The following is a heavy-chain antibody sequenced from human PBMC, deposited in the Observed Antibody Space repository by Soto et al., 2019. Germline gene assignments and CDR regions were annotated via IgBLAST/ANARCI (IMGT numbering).Heavy chain of an antibody. V-gene: IGHV1-46*01. CDR3: ARLTSCCYTNTSNWFDP. CDR1: GYTFTSYY. J-gene: IGHJ5*02. Sequence: GASVKVSCKASGYTFTSYYMHWVRQAPGQGLEWMGIINPSGGSTSYAQKFQGRVTMTRDTSTSTVYMELSSLRSEDTAVYYCARLTSCCYTNTSNWFDPWGQGTLVTVSS. D-gene: IGHD2-2*01. CDR2: INPSGGST.